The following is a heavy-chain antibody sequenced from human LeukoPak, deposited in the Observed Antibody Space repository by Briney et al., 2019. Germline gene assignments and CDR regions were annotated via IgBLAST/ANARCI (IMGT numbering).Heavy chain of an antibody. CDR1: GYTFTSYC. Sequence: ASVKVSCKASGYTFTSYCISWVRQAPGQGLEGMGWISAYNGNTNYAQKLQGRVTMTTDTSTSTAYMELRSLRSDDTAVYYCASPSSGWSDAFDIWGQGTMVTVPS. V-gene: IGHV1-18*01. CDR3: ASPSSGWSDAFDI. J-gene: IGHJ3*02. CDR2: ISAYNGNT. D-gene: IGHD6-19*01.